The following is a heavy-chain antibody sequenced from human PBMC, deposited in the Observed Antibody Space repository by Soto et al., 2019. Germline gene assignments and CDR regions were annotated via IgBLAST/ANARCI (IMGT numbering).Heavy chain of an antibody. V-gene: IGHV3-23*01. CDR3: VKYTVTEDLGES. D-gene: IGHD3-16*01. Sequence: VQLLESGGDVVRPGGSLRLSCAASGFTFSSYAMGWVRQAPGKGLEGVAGVSGAGTYTFYADSVRGRFSISRANSRDTVDLYMNALRGDDTAVYFCVKYTVTEDLGESWGQGTLVSVSS. CDR2: VSGAGTYT. CDR1: GFTFSSYA. J-gene: IGHJ5*02.